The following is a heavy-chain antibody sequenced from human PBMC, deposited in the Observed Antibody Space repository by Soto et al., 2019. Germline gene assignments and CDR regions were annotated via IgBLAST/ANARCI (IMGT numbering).Heavy chain of an antibody. CDR3: AKGGRQWLVTSDFNY. CDR1: GFTFSDYA. V-gene: IGHV3-30*18. J-gene: IGHJ4*02. D-gene: IGHD6-19*01. CDR2: VSHDGRNT. Sequence: VQLVESGGGVVQPGRSLRLSCAASGFTFSDYAMHWVRQAPGKGLEWVAVVSHDGRNTHYADSVKGRFTISRDSSKNTVSREMTSLRGEDTGVYYCAKGGRQWLVTSDFNYWGQGALVTVSS.